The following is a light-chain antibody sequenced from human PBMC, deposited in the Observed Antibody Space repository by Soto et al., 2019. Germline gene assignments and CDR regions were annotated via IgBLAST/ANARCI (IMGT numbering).Light chain of an antibody. V-gene: IGLV1-40*01. J-gene: IGLJ1*01. CDR2: GNY. Sequence: QSVLTQPPSVSGAPGQRVTISCTGSSSNIGATYDVHWYQHLPGTAPKLLIYGNYNRPSGVPDRFSGSKSGASASLAITGLQAEDEADYYCQSYDSSLSEYVFGTGTKATVL. CDR3: QSYDSSLSEYV. CDR1: SSNIGATYD.